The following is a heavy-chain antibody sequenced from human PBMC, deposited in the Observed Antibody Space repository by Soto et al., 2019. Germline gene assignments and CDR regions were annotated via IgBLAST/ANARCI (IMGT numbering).Heavy chain of an antibody. CDR2: ISSGGVTI. CDR1: AFTFSNYE. V-gene: IGHV3-48*03. CDR3: ARADPSRYFDY. J-gene: IGHJ4*02. D-gene: IGHD3-9*01. Sequence: GGSLRLSCAASAFTFSNYEMNWVRQAPGRGLEWVSYISSGGVTIYYADSVRGRFTISRDNAKNSLFLQMNSLRAEDTAVYYCARADPSRYFDYWGQGSLVTVSS.